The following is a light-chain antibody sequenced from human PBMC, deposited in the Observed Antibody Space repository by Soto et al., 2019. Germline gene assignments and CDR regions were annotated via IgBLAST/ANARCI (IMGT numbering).Light chain of an antibody. CDR2: GAS. J-gene: IGKJ3*01. Sequence: EIVLTQSPGTLSLSPGERSTLSFMSSQSVSSSYLAWYQQRPGQAPRLLIYGASSRATGIPDRFSGSGSGTDFTLTISRLEPEDFAVYYCQQYGSSPITFGPGTKVDIK. CDR1: QSVSSSY. CDR3: QQYGSSPIT. V-gene: IGKV3-20*01.